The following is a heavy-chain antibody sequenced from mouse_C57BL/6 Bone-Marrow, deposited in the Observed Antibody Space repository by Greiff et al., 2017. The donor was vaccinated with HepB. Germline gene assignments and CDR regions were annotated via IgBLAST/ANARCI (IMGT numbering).Heavy chain of an antibody. J-gene: IGHJ1*03. CDR1: GYTFTSYW. CDR3: ARHDDDAGRGGFDV. D-gene: IGHD2-4*01. CDR2: IDPSDSYT. V-gene: IGHV1-50*01. Sequence: VQLQQPGAELVKPGASVKLSCKASGYTFTSYWMQWVKQRPGQGLEWIGEIDPSDSYTNYNQKFKGKATLTLDTSSSTAYLQLSSLTSEDAAVYYCARHDDDAGRGGFDVWGTGTTVTVSS.